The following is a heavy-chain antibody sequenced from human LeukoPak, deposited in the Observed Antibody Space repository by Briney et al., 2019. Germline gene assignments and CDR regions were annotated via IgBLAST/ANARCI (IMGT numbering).Heavy chain of an antibody. D-gene: IGHD3/OR15-3a*01. CDR2: ISGSGGST. CDR3: AKGTSDFWTAMDV. CDR1: GFTFSSYA. J-gene: IGHJ6*02. Sequence: GGSLRLSCAASGFTFSSYAMSWVRQAPGKGLGWVSTISGSGGSTYYADSVKGRFTISRDNSKNTLYLQMNSLRAEDTAVYYCAKGTSDFWTAMDVWGQGTTVTVSS. V-gene: IGHV3-23*01.